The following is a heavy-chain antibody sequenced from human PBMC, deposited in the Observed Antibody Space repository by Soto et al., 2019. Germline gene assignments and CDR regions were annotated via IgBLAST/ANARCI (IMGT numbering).Heavy chain of an antibody. D-gene: IGHD1-26*01. CDR2: INHSGST. CDR1: GGSFSGYY. J-gene: IGHJ4*02. V-gene: IGHV4-34*01. Sequence: QVQLQQWGAGLLKPSETLSLTCAVYGGSFSGYYWSWIRQPPGKGLEWIGEINHSGSTNYNPSLKSRVTISVDTSKNQFSLKLSSVTAADTAVYYCARRTASGSYYMRVDEDKYYFDYWGQGTLVTVSS. CDR3: ARRTASGSYYMRVDEDKYYFDY.